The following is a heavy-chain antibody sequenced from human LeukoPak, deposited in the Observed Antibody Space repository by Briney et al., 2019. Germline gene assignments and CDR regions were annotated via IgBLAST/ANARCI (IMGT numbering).Heavy chain of an antibody. D-gene: IGHD2-15*01. CDR3: GSLFGEYCSGGSCKDAFDI. J-gene: IGHJ3*02. CDR1: GGSLSSYY. CDR2: IYYSGST. V-gene: IGHV4-59*08. Sequence: SETLSLTFTVSGGSLSSYYWSWILQPAGKGLEWIGYIYYSGSTNYNPSLKSRVTISVDTSKNQFSLKMSSVTAAATAVYYCGSLFGEYCSGGSCKDAFDIWAEGTMVTVSS.